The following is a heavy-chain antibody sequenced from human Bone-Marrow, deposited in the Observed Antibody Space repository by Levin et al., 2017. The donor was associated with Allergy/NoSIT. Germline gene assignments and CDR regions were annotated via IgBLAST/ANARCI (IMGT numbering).Heavy chain of an antibody. CDR3: ARTIVLVVYAMHYYYYYMDV. D-gene: IGHD2-8*02. V-gene: IGHV4-34*01. Sequence: SETLSLTCAVYGGSFSGYYWSWIRQPPGKGLEWIGEINHSGSTNYNPSLKSRVTISVDTSKNQFSLKLSSVTAADTAVYYCARTIVLVVYAMHYYYYYMDVWGKGTTVTVSS. CDR2: INHSGST. J-gene: IGHJ6*03. CDR1: GGSFSGYY.